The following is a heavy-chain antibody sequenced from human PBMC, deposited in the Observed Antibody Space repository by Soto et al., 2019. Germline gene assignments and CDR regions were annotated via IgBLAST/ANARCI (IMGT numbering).Heavy chain of an antibody. CDR1: GGPISSSY. V-gene: IGHV4-59*01. Sequence: SETLSLTCTVSGGPISSSYWSWIRQPPGKGLEWIGYIYYSGSTNYNPSLKSRVTISVDTSRNQFSLKLSSVTAADTAVYYCARGRGGYFDYWGQGTLVTV. CDR2: IYYSGST. J-gene: IGHJ4*02. D-gene: IGHD3-16*01. CDR3: ARGRGGYFDY.